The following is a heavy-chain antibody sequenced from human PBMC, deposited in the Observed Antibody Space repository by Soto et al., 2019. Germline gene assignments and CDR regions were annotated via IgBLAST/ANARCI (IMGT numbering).Heavy chain of an antibody. CDR3: AKRIMATIGHFDS. V-gene: IGHV3-23*01. Sequence: GGSLRLACAASGFTFSSYAMSWVRQAPGKGLEWVSSISGIGHSTYYADSVKGRFTISRDNSKNTLFLQMSSLRAEDTAVYYCAKRIMATIGHFDSWGQGTLVTVSS. D-gene: IGHD5-12*01. J-gene: IGHJ4*02. CDR1: GFTFSSYA. CDR2: ISGIGHST.